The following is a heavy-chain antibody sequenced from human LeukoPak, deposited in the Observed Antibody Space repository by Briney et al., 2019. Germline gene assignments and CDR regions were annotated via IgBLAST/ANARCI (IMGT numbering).Heavy chain of an antibody. D-gene: IGHD3-16*02. CDR1: GYTFTGYY. Sequence: ASVKVSCKASGYTFTGYYMHWVRQAPGQGLEWMGWINPNSGGTNYAQKFQGRVTMTRDTSTSTAYMELSRLRSDDTAVYYCARFSYQARYFGYWGQGTLVTVSS. CDR2: INPNSGGT. CDR3: ARFSYQARYFGY. J-gene: IGHJ4*02. V-gene: IGHV1-2*02.